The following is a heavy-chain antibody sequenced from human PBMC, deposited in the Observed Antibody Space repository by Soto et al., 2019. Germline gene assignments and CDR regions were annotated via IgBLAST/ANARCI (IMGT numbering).Heavy chain of an antibody. D-gene: IGHD3-16*01. V-gene: IGHV4-39*01. Sequence: QLHLQESGPGLVRPSETLSLTCTVSGGSINDFAYYWGWIRQPPGKGMEWIGTVYHNENTYYYPSLKSRVTISVDTANNQFSLNLRSVTAADTAIYFCSRRERYYGSPGWFVQWGQGALVTVAS. CDR2: VYHNENT. CDR1: GGSINDFAYY. J-gene: IGHJ5*02. CDR3: SRRERYYGSPGWFVQ.